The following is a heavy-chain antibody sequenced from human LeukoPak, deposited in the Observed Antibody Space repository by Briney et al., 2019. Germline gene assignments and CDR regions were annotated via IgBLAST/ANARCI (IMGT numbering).Heavy chain of an antibody. CDR1: GGSISSGSYY. Sequence: SETLSLTCAVSGGSISSGSYYWSWIRQPAGKGLEWIGRIYTSGSTNYNPSLKSRVTISVDTSKNQFSLKLSSVTAADTAVYYCAREKGDGWGLLRNWFDPWGQGTLVTVSS. CDR2: IYTSGST. J-gene: IGHJ5*02. CDR3: AREKGDGWGLLRNWFDP. D-gene: IGHD1-26*01. V-gene: IGHV4-61*02.